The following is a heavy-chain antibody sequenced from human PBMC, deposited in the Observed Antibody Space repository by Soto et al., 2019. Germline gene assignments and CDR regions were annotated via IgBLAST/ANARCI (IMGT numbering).Heavy chain of an antibody. CDR1: GYTFTSYA. D-gene: IGHD3-3*01. CDR3: ARDEFDFWSGYPRPYYYYYGMDV. J-gene: IGHJ6*02. Sequence: ASVKVSCKASGYTFTSYAMHWVRQAPGQRLEWMGWINAGNGNTKYSQKFQGRVTITRDTSASTAYMELSSLRSEDTAVYYCARDEFDFWSGYPRPYYYYYGMDVWGQGTTVTVSS. CDR2: INAGNGNT. V-gene: IGHV1-3*01.